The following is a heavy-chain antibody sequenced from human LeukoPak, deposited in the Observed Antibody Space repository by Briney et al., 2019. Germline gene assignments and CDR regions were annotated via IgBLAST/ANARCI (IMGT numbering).Heavy chain of an antibody. Sequence: GASVKVSCKASGGTFSSYAISWVRQAPGQGLEWMGGIIPIFGTANYAQKFQSRVTITADESTSTAYMELSSLRSEDTAVYYCARGLVAAAGTWFDPWGQGTLVTVSS. CDR3: ARGLVAAAGTWFDP. J-gene: IGHJ5*02. V-gene: IGHV1-69*13. CDR1: GGTFSSYA. CDR2: IIPIFGTA. D-gene: IGHD6-13*01.